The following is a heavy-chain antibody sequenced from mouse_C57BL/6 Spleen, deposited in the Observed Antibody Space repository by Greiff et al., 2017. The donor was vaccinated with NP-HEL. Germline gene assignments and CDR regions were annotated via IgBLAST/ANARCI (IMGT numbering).Heavy chain of an antibody. J-gene: IGHJ1*03. CDR2: IYPGDGDT. D-gene: IGHD1-1*01. CDR3: AEIYYYGSSLYWYFDV. CDR1: GYAFSSSW. V-gene: IGHV1-82*01. Sequence: VKLMESGPELVKPGASVKISCKASGYAFSSSWMNWVKQRPGKGLEWIGRIYPGDGDTNYNGKFKGKATLTADKSSSTAYMQLSSLTSEDSAVYFCAEIYYYGSSLYWYFDVWGTGTTVTVSS.